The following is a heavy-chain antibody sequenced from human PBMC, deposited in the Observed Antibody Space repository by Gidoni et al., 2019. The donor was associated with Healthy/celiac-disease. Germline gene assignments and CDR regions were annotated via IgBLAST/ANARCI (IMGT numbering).Heavy chain of an antibody. CDR2: SRSSSSYT. D-gene: IGHD2-15*01. V-gene: IGHV3-11*05. Sequence: QVQLVESGGGLVKPGGSLRLSCAASGFPFSDYYMCWILPAPGKGLEWGSYSRSSSSYTNYADSVKGRFTISRDNAKNSLYLQMNSLRAEDTAVYYCARDRGGYCSGGSCYSGYYYGMDVWGQGTTVTVSS. CDR1: GFPFSDYY. J-gene: IGHJ6*02. CDR3: ARDRGGYCSGGSCYSGYYYGMDV.